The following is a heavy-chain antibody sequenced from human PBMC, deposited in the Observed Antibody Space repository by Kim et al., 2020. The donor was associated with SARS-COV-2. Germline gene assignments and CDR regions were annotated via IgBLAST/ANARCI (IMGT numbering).Heavy chain of an antibody. Sequence: GGSLRLSCAASGFTIGSYGIHWVRQAPGKGLEWVAFIGSDRSKEYYVYSAKGRFSLSRDNSKNTVNLQMNILRVEDTAVDDCSRDIWEGSAVGIFYYIDV. CDR3: SRDIWEGSAVGIFYYIDV. CDR2: IGSDRSKE. CDR1: GFTIGSYG. V-gene: IGHV3-30*02. J-gene: IGHJ6*03. D-gene: IGHD6-13*01.